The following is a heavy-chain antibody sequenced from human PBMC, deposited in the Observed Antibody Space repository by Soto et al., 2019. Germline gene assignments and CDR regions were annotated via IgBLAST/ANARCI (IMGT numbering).Heavy chain of an antibody. Sequence: SETLSLTCAVSGRSISSGDYSWNWIRQPPGKGLEWIGYIYHSGSTYYNPSLKSRVTISVDRSKNQFSLKLSSVTAADTAVYYCARVPDRWGQGTLVTVSS. CDR2: IYHSGST. CDR1: GRSISSGDYS. CDR3: ARVPDR. J-gene: IGHJ5*02. V-gene: IGHV4-30-2*01. D-gene: IGHD2-2*01.